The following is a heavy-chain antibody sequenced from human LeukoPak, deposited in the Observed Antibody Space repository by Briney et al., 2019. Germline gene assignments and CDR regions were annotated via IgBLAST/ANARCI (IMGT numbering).Heavy chain of an antibody. V-gene: IGHV3-23*01. CDR3: AKEIYGDSTGGRFQH. CDR2: ISGSGGST. J-gene: IGHJ1*01. D-gene: IGHD4-17*01. CDR1: GFTFSSYA. Sequence: LPGGSLRLSCAASGFTFSSYAMSWVRQAPGKGLEWVSVISGSGGSTYYADSVKGRFTISRDNSKNTLYLQMNSLRAEDTAVYCCAKEIYGDSTGGRFQHWGQGTLVTVSS.